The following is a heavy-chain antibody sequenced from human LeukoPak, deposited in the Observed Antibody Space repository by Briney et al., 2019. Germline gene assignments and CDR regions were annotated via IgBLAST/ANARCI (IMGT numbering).Heavy chain of an antibody. D-gene: IGHD1-26*01. CDR2: INPNSGGT. V-gene: IGHV1-2*02. CDR1: GYTFTGYC. Sequence: ASVKVSCKASGYTFTGYCMHWVRQAPGQGLEWMGWINPNSGGTNYAQKFQGRVTMTRDTSISTAYMELSRLRSDDTAVYYCARVAGGRELFPFDYWGQGTLVTVSS. J-gene: IGHJ4*02. CDR3: ARVAGGRELFPFDY.